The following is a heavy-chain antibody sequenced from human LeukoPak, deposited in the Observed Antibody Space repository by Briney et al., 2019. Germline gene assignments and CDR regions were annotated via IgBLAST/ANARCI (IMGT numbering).Heavy chain of an antibody. J-gene: IGHJ4*02. Sequence: GVSVKVSCKASGYTFTSYYMHWVRQAPGQGLEWMGIINPSGGSTSYAQKFQGRVTMTRDMSTSTVYMELSSLRSEDTAVYYCARGSAPDYYDSSGYYFDYWGQGTLVTVSS. CDR3: ARGSAPDYYDSSGYYFDY. CDR1: GYTFTSYY. CDR2: INPSGGST. D-gene: IGHD3-22*01. V-gene: IGHV1-46*01.